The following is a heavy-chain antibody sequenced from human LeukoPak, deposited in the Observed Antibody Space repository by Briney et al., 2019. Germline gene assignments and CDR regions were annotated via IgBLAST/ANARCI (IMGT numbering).Heavy chain of an antibody. Sequence: GASVQVSCMASGYTFTSYYMHWVRQAPGQGLEWMGIINPSGVSTSYAQKFQGRVTMARDTSTSTVYMELSSLRSEDTAVYYCARLYGDSPFDYWGQGTLVTVSS. J-gene: IGHJ4*02. CDR2: INPSGVST. D-gene: IGHD4-17*01. CDR1: GYTFTSYY. CDR3: ARLYGDSPFDY. V-gene: IGHV1-46*01.